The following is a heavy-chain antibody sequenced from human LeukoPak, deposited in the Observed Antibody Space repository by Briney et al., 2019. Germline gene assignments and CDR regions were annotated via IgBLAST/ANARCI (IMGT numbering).Heavy chain of an antibody. D-gene: IGHD2-15*01. CDR1: GFTFDDYA. J-gene: IGHJ4*02. V-gene: IGHV3-43*02. CDR3: AKDENYCSGGSCYSLLVY. CDR2: ISGDGGST. Sequence: AGGSLRLSCAASGFTFDDYAMHWVRQVPGKGLEWVSLISGDGGSTYYADSVKGRFTISRDNSENSLYLQMNSLRTEDTALYYCAKDENYCSGGSCYSLLVYWGQGTLVTVSS.